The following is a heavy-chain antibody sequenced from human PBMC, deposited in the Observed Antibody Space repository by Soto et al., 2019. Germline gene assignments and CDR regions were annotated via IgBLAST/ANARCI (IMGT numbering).Heavy chain of an antibody. CDR1: GGTFSSYA. CDR3: ARLVVVIPSTPEEY. J-gene: IGHJ4*02. D-gene: IGHD3-22*01. Sequence: SMQVSCKASGGTFSSYAISLVRQAPGQGLEWMGGIIPIFGTANYAQKFQGRVTITADKSTSTAYMELSSLRSEDTAVYYCARLVVVIPSTPEEYWGQGTLVTVSS. CDR2: IIPIFGTA. V-gene: IGHV1-69*06.